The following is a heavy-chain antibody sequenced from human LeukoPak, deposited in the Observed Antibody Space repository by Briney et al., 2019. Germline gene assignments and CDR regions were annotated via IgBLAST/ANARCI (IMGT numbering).Heavy chain of an antibody. D-gene: IGHD3-10*02. J-gene: IGHJ5*02. CDR1: GYTFTSYG. CDR3: ARDRLRSSSNWFDP. Sequence: ASVKVSCKASGYTFTSYGISWVRQAPGQGLEWMGWISAYNGNTNYAQKLQGRVTMTTDTSTSTAYMELRSRRSDDTAVYYCARDRLRSSSNWFDPWGQGTLVTVSS. V-gene: IGHV1-18*01. CDR2: ISAYNGNT.